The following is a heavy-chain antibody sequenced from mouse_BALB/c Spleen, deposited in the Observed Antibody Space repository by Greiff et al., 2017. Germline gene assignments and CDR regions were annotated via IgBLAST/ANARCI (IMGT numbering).Heavy chain of an antibody. V-gene: IGHV5-6*01. D-gene: IGHD6-5*01. J-gene: IGHJ2*01. CDR1: GFTFSSYG. CDR2: ISSGGSYT. CDR3: ASMLDY. Sequence: EVQGVESGGDLVKPGGSLKLSCAASGFTFSSYGMSWVRQTPDKRLEWVATISSGGSYTYYPDSVKGRFTISRDNAKNTLYLQMSSLKSDDTAMYYCASMLDYWGQGTTLTVSS.